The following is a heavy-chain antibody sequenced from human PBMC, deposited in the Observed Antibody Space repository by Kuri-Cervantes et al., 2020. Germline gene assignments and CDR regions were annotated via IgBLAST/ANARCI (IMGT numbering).Heavy chain of an antibody. CDR1: GYSISSGYY. CDR3: ARSIAAHDYYYYMDV. CDR2: IYHSGST. D-gene: IGHD6-6*01. J-gene: IGHJ6*03. Sequence: GSLRLSCTVSGYSISSGYYWGWIRQPPGKGLEWIGSIYHSGSTYYNPSLKSRVTISVDKSKNQFSLKLSSVTAADTAVYYCARSIAAHDYYYYMDVWGKGTTVTVSS. V-gene: IGHV4-38-2*02.